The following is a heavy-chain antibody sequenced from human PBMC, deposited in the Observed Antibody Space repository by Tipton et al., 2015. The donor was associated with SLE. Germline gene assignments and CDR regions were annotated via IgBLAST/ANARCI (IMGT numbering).Heavy chain of an antibody. V-gene: IGHV3-7*01. CDR1: GFTFSSYW. J-gene: IGHJ4*02. CDR3: ARYWTGKEHFDY. D-gene: IGHD3/OR15-3a*01. CDR2: IKQDGSEK. Sequence: GSLRLSCAASGFTFSSYWMSWVRQAPGKGREWVANIKQDGSEKYYVDSVKGRFTISRDNAKNSLYLQMNSLRAEDTAVYYCARYWTGKEHFDYWGQGTLVTVSS.